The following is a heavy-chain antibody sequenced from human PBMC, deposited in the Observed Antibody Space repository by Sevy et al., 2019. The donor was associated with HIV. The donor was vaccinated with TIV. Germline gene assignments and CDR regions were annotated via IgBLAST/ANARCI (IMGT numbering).Heavy chain of an antibody. CDR2: ISYDGSNK. Sequence: GGSLRLSCAASGFTFSSYAMHWVRQAPGKGLEWVAVISYDGSNKYYADSVKGRFTISRDNSKNTLYLQMNSLRAEETAVYYCARGSRREKPSYIVVVVAATEANYGMDVWGQGTTVTVSS. V-gene: IGHV3-30-3*01. CDR3: ARGSRREKPSYIVVVVAATEANYGMDV. CDR1: GFTFSSYA. D-gene: IGHD2-15*01. J-gene: IGHJ6*02.